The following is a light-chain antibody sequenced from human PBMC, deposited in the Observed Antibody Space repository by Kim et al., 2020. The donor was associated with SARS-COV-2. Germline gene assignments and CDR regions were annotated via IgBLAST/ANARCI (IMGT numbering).Light chain of an antibody. CDR1: SLRSYY. CDR2: GKN. J-gene: IGLJ2*01. CDR3: NSRDSSGNHVV. Sequence: SSELTQDPAVSVALGQTVRITCQGDSLRSYYASWYQQKPGLAPVLVIYGKNNRPSVIPDRFSGSSSGNTASLTITGAQAEDEADYYCNSRDSSGNHVVFGGGTQLTVL. V-gene: IGLV3-19*01.